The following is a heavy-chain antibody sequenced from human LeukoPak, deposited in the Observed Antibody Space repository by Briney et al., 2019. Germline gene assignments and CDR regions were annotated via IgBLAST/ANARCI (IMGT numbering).Heavy chain of an antibody. CDR2: IYHTGST. Sequence: PSETLSLTCTVSGGSISSGGYAWSWIRQPPGQALEWVGFIYHTGSTVYNPSLNGRVSMSVDRSKNLFSLNLTSVTAADTAIYYCARAPSPGVLIKHPLESGLDESSVGSPHLRRQRHSYLDLWGQGTLVTVAS. V-gene: IGHV4-30-2*01. J-gene: IGHJ4*02. D-gene: IGHD1-26*01. CDR3: ARAPSPGVLIKHPLESGLDESSVGSPHLRRQRHSYLDL. CDR1: GGSISSGGYA.